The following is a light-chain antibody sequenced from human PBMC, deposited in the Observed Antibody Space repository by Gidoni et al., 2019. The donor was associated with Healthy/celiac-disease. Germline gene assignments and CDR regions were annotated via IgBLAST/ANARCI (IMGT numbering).Light chain of an antibody. CDR1: SSDVGGYNY. V-gene: IGLV2-11*01. Sequence: QSALTQPRSVSGSPGQSVTISCTGTSSDVGGYNYVSWYQQHPGKAPKLMIYDVSKRPSGVADRVSGSKSGNTASLTISGLQAEDEADYYCCSYAGSYTEVFGGGTKLTVL. J-gene: IGLJ3*02. CDR2: DVS. CDR3: CSYAGSYTEV.